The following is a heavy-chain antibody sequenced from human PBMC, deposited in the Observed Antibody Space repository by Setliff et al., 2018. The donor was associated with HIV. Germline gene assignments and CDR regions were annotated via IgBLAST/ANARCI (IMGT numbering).Heavy chain of an antibody. CDR2: MNPNSGNT. CDR1: GYTFTSYD. V-gene: IGHV1-8*03. CDR3: ARGHSGYDSYYFDY. Sequence: ASVKVSCKASGYTFTSYDIHWLRQATGQGLEWMGWMNPNSGNTGYAQKFQGRVTITRKTSISTAFMELSSLRSEDTAVYYCARGHSGYDSYYFDYWGQGTLVTVSS. J-gene: IGHJ4*02. D-gene: IGHD5-12*01.